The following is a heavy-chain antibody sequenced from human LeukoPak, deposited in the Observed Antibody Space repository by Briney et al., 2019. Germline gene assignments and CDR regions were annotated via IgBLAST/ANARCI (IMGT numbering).Heavy chain of an antibody. J-gene: IGHJ6*02. D-gene: IGHD3-3*01. CDR1: VYTFTSYD. CDR3: ARAADRSITIFGVVKGYYYYGMDV. V-gene: IGHV1-8*01. Sequence: ASVKVSCKASVYTFTSYDINGVRQANEQSLEWMGWMNPNRGNPVYAQKFQGRVTMTRNTSMSTAYMELSSLRSEDTAVYYCARAADRSITIFGVVKGYYYYGMDVWGQGTTVTVSS. CDR2: MNPNRGNP.